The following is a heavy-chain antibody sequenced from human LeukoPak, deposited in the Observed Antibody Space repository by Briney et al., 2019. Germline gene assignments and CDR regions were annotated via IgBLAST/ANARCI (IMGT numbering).Heavy chain of an antibody. CDR1: GYTFTGYY. Sequence: GASVKVSCKASGYTFTGYYIHWVRQAPGQGLEWMGWINPNSGGTNYAQKFQGRVTMTRDTSISTAYMELSRLRSDDTAVYYCARYSSSWYGPLNWFDPWGQGTLVTVSS. J-gene: IGHJ5*02. V-gene: IGHV1-2*02. CDR3: ARYSSSWYGPLNWFDP. CDR2: INPNSGGT. D-gene: IGHD6-13*01.